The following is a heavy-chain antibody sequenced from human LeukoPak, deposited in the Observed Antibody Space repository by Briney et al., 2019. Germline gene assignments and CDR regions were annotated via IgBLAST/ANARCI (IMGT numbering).Heavy chain of an antibody. V-gene: IGHV3-30-3*01. CDR2: ISYDGSNQ. CDR1: GFAFSVYD. CDR3: AREVTVTTETAFDI. Sequence: GGSLRLSCAASGFAFSVYDIHWVRQAPGKGLEWVALISYDGSNQYYGDSVKGRFTISRDNSKNTLNLQMNCLRAEDTAVYYCAREVTVTTETAFDIWGQGTMVTVSS. J-gene: IGHJ3*02. D-gene: IGHD4-17*01.